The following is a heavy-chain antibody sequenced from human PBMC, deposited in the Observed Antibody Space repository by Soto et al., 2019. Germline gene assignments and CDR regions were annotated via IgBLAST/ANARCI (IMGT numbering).Heavy chain of an antibody. V-gene: IGHV4-39*01. CDR2: IYYIGNT. J-gene: IGHJ4*02. D-gene: IGHD4-17*01. CDR3: GGQDYVAKEYYFEN. CDR1: NGSISSRSSY. Sequence: QLQLQESGSGLVKPSETLSLTCTVSNGSISSRSSYWGWIRQTPVKGLEWIGSIYYIGNTYYNTYLKSRVTISIDTSKTQFSLKLNSVTAADTAVYFCGGQDYVAKEYYFENWGQGTLVPVSS.